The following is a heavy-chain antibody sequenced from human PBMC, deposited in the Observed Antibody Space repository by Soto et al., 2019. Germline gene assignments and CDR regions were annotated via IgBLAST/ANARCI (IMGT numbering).Heavy chain of an antibody. CDR3: ARDLAGIAVAGAFDY. J-gene: IGHJ4*02. Sequence: QVQLVQXXXEVKKPGASVKVSCKASGYTFTSYAMHWVRQAPGQRLEWMGWINAGNGNTKYSQKFQGRVTITRDTSASTAYMELSSLRSEDTAVYYCARDLAGIAVAGAFDYWGQGTLVTVSS. CDR2: INAGNGNT. D-gene: IGHD6-19*01. V-gene: IGHV1-3*01. CDR1: GYTFTSYA.